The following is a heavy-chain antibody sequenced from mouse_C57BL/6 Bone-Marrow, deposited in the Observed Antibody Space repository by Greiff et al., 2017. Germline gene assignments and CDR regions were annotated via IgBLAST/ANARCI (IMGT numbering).Heavy chain of an antibody. D-gene: IGHD2-1*01. Sequence: VKLQQSGAELVRPGTSVKVSCKASGYAFTNYLIEWVKQRPGQGLEWIGVINPGSGGTNYNEKFKGKATLTADKSSSTAYMQLSSLTSEDSAVYFCARAGYGNFLDYFDYWGQGTTLTVSS. CDR3: ARAGYGNFLDYFDY. J-gene: IGHJ2*01. CDR1: GYAFTNYL. CDR2: INPGSGGT. V-gene: IGHV1-54*01.